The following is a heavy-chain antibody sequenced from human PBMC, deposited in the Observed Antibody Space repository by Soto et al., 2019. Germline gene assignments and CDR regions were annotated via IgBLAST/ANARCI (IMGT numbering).Heavy chain of an antibody. Sequence: ASVKVSCKASGYTFSNYEMHWVRQAPGQRLEWMGWINAGNGNTKSSQKFQGRVTITRDTSASTAYMELSSLRSEDTAIYYCARCITLVRGVRSYGMDVWGQGTTVTVSS. CDR1: GYTFSNYE. J-gene: IGHJ6*02. D-gene: IGHD3-10*01. V-gene: IGHV1-3*01. CDR3: ARCITLVRGVRSYGMDV. CDR2: INAGNGNT.